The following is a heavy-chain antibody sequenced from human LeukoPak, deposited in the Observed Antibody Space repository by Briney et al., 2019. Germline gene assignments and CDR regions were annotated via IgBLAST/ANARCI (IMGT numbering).Heavy chain of an antibody. Sequence: SETLSLTCTVSGGSISSYYWSWIRQPPGKGLEWIGYIYYSGSTNYNPSLKSRVTISVDTSKNQFSLKLSSVTAADTAVYYCARRRDTAMVAFDYWGQGTLVTVSS. CDR3: ARRRDTAMVAFDY. CDR2: IYYSGST. V-gene: IGHV4-59*08. CDR1: GGSISSYY. J-gene: IGHJ4*02. D-gene: IGHD5-18*01.